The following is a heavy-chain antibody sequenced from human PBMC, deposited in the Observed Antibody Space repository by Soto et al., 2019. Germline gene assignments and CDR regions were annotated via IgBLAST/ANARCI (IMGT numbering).Heavy chain of an antibody. CDR3: AKDYASIWGRSEN. D-gene: IGHD7-27*01. Sequence: GSLRLSCAASGLTLENHAMNWVRQAPGKGLEWVSGISGSGASTYYADSVKGRFTISRDNSKNVVYLQMNRLRAEDTAIYYCAKDYASIWGRSENWGQGALVTVSS. J-gene: IGHJ4*02. V-gene: IGHV3-23*01. CDR2: ISGSGAST. CDR1: GLTLENHA.